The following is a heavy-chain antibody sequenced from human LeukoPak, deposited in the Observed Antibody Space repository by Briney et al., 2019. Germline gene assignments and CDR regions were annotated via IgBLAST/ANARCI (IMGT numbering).Heavy chain of an antibody. D-gene: IGHD4-17*01. CDR1: GGSISSYY. CDR2: INHSGST. Sequence: SETLSLTCTVSGGSISSYYWSWVRQPPGKGLEWIGEINHSGSTNYNPSLKSRVTISLDTSKHHFSLTLSSVTAADTAVYYCARGGLRSYYYYYGMDVWGQGTTVTVSS. J-gene: IGHJ6*02. V-gene: IGHV4-34*01. CDR3: ARGGLRSYYYYYGMDV.